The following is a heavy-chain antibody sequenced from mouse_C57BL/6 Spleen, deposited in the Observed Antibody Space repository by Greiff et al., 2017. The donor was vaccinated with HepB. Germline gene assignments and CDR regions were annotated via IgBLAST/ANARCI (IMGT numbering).Heavy chain of an antibody. CDR2: ISSGSSTI. D-gene: IGHD1-1*01. CDR1: GFTFSDYG. CDR3: ARNHYYGSSYEDYAMDY. V-gene: IGHV5-17*01. J-gene: IGHJ4*01. Sequence: DVHLVESGGGLVKPGGSLKLSCAASGFTFSDYGMHWVRQAPEKGLEWVAYISSGSSTIYYADTVKGRFTISRDNAKNTLFLQMTSLRSEDTAMYYCARNHYYGSSYEDYAMDYWGQGTSVTVSS.